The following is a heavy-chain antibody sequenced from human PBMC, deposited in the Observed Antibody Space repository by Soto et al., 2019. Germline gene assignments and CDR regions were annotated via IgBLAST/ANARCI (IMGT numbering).Heavy chain of an antibody. Sequence: QVQLVESGGGVVQPGRSLRLSCAASGFTFSSYGMHWVRQAPGKGLEWVAVIWYDGSNKYYADSVKGRFTISRDNSKNKLYLQMNSLRAEYTAVYYCANGGLHISSWYGKYDYWGQGTLVTVSS. V-gene: IGHV3-33*06. CDR3: ANGGLHISSWYGKYDY. D-gene: IGHD6-13*01. J-gene: IGHJ4*02. CDR1: GFTFSSYG. CDR2: IWYDGSNK.